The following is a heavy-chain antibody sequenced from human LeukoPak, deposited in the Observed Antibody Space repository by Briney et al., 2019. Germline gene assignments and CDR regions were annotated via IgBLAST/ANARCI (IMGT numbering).Heavy chain of an antibody. Sequence: SGGSLRLSCAASGFTFSSYNMNWVRQAPGKGLEWVSSISWVSSYIYYADSVKGRFSISRDDATNSLYLQMNSLRAEDTAAYYCARLGSLITMVRGNWFDPWGQGTLVTVSS. D-gene: IGHD3-10*01. CDR3: ARLGSLITMVRGNWFDP. J-gene: IGHJ5*02. CDR2: ISWVSSYI. CDR1: GFTFSSYN. V-gene: IGHV3-21*01.